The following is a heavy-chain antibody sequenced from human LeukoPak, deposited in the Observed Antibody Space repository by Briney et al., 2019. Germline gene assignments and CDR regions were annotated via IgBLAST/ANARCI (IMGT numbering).Heavy chain of an antibody. Sequence: PGGSLRLSCAASGFTFTTYWMTWVRQAPGKGLEWVANIKQDGSDKYYVDSVKGRFTISRDNAKKSLYLQMNSLRAEDTAVYYCARGNADTDHDIWGQGTVVTVSS. J-gene: IGHJ3*02. CDR3: ARGNADTDHDI. CDR2: IKQDGSDK. CDR1: GFTFTTYW. V-gene: IGHV3-7*02. D-gene: IGHD1-1*01.